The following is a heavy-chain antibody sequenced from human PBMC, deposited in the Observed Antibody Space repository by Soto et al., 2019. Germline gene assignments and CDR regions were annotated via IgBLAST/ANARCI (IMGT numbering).Heavy chain of an antibody. Sequence: QVQLVQSGAEVKKPGASVKVSCKASGYTFTSYDINWVRQATGQGLEWMGWMNPNSGNTGYAQKFQGRVTMTRNTSMSTAYMELSSLRSGDTAVYYCARVSVYSGRGLVAWFDPWGQGTLVTVSS. CDR3: ARVSVYSGRGLVAWFDP. V-gene: IGHV1-8*01. CDR2: MNPNSGNT. J-gene: IGHJ5*02. CDR1: GYTFTSYD. D-gene: IGHD1-26*01.